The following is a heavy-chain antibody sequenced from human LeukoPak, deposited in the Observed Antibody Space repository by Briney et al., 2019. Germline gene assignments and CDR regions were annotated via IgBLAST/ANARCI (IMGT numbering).Heavy chain of an antibody. Sequence: GVSLRLSCSASGFTFSSYAMSWVRQAQGKGLEWVSAISDSGIGTYYADSVQGRFTISRDNSKNTLYLQMNSLRAEDTAVYYCAKDLGGGSGCYDLWGRGTLVTVSS. D-gene: IGHD6-19*01. CDR3: AKDLGGGSGCYDL. CDR1: GFTFSSYA. CDR2: ISDSGIGT. V-gene: IGHV3-23*01. J-gene: IGHJ2*01.